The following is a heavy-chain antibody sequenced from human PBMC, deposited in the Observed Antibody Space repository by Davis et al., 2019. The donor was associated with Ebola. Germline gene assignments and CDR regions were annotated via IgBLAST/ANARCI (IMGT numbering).Heavy chain of an antibody. CDR2: INHSGST. CDR3: ARHLGSGIYYYYYYGMDV. D-gene: IGHD6-19*01. Sequence: SETLSLTCAVYGGSFSGYYWSWIRQPPGKGLEWIGEINHSGSTYYNPSLKSRVTISVDTSKNQFSLKLSSVTAADTAVYYCARHLGSGIYYYYYYGMDVWGQGTTVTVSS. CDR1: GGSFSGYY. V-gene: IGHV4-34*01. J-gene: IGHJ6*02.